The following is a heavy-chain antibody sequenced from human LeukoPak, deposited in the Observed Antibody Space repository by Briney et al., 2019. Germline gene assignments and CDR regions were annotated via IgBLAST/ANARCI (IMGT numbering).Heavy chain of an antibody. CDR3: ARSIPLWKELRRDWLDP. D-gene: IGHD2-21*01. CDR2: IVVGSGNT. Sequence: SVKVSCKASGFTFTSSAVQWVRQARGQRLEWIGWIVVGSGNTNYAQKFQERVTITRDMSISTAYMELSSLRSEDTAVYYCARSIPLWKELRRDWLDPWGQGTQVTVSS. J-gene: IGHJ5*02. CDR1: GFTFTSSA. V-gene: IGHV1-58*01.